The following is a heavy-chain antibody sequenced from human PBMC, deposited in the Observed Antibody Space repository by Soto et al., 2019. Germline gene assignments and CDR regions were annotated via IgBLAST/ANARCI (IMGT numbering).Heavy chain of an antibody. CDR2: ISYDGSNK. CDR1: GFTFSSYA. Sequence: GGSLRFSCAASGFTFSSYAMHWVRQAPGKGLEWVAVISYDGSNKYYADSVKGRFTISRDNSKNTLYLQMNSLRAEDTAVYYCARDQREAGPRGLDYYYYYGMDVWGQGTTVTVSS. V-gene: IGHV3-30-3*01. D-gene: IGHD6-25*01. CDR3: ARDQREAGPRGLDYYYYYGMDV. J-gene: IGHJ6*02.